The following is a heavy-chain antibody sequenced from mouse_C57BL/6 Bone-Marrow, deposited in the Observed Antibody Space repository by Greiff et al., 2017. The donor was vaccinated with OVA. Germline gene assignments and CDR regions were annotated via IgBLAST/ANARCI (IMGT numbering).Heavy chain of an antibody. CDR3: AITTVVATDFDY. CDR2: ISSGSSNI. D-gene: IGHD1-1*01. V-gene: IGHV5-17*01. Sequence: EVMLVESGGGLVKPGGSLKLSCAASGFTFSDYGMHWVRQAPEKGLEWVAYISSGSSNIYYAEKVKGRFTISRDNAKNTLFLQMTSLRSEDTAMYYCAITTVVATDFDYWGQGTTLTVSS. CDR1: GFTFSDYG. J-gene: IGHJ2*01.